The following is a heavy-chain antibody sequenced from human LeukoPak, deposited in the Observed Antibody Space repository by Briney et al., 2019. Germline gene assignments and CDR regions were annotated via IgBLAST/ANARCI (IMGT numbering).Heavy chain of an antibody. CDR2: INPNSGGT. V-gene: IGHV1-2*02. Sequence: ASVKVSCKSSGYTFTGYYMHWVRPAPGQGLEWMGWINPNSGGTNYAQKFQGRVTMTRDTSISTADMELRRLRSDDAAVYYCARDHSSSSIWGQGTLVTVSS. CDR3: ARDHSSSSI. D-gene: IGHD6-6*01. CDR1: GYTFTGYY. J-gene: IGHJ4*02.